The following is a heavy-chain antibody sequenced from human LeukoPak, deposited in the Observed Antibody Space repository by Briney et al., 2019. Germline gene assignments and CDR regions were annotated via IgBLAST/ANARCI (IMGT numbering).Heavy chain of an antibody. V-gene: IGHV3-23*01. CDR3: AKVESPANFQH. CDR2: ISDSGGRT. CDR1: GITLSNYG. Sequence: GGSLRLSCAVSGITLSNYGMSWVRQAPGKGLEWVAGISDSGGRTNYADSVKGRFTISRDNSKNTLYLQMNSLRAEDTAVYYCAKVESPANFQHWGQGTLVTVSS. J-gene: IGHJ1*01.